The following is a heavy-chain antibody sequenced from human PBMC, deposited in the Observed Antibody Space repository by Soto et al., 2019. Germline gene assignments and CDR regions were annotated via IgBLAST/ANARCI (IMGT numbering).Heavy chain of an antibody. D-gene: IGHD6-13*01. CDR3: ARDFSSWYRDYYYFDY. J-gene: IGHJ4*02. CDR2: IWYDGSNK. V-gene: IGHV3-33*08. Sequence: GESLKISCAASGFTFSSYGMHWVRQAPGKGLEWVAVIWYDGSNKYYADSVKGRFTISRDNSKNTLYLQMNSLRAEDTAVYYCARDFSSWYRDYYYFDYWGQGTLVTVSS. CDR1: GFTFSSYG.